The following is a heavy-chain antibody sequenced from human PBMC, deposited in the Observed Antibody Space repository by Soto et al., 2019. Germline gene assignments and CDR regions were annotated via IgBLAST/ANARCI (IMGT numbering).Heavy chain of an antibody. V-gene: IGHV5-51*01. CDR2: IYPGDSDT. D-gene: IGHD2-21*02. Sequence: PGESLRISWKGSGYSFTSYWIGWVRQMPGKGLEWMGIIYPGDSDTRYSPSFQGQVTISADKSISTAYLQWSSLKASDTAMYYCARLAVTNESYYYYYVDVWGKGATVTVSS. CDR1: GYSFTSYW. J-gene: IGHJ6*03. CDR3: ARLAVTNESYYYYYVDV.